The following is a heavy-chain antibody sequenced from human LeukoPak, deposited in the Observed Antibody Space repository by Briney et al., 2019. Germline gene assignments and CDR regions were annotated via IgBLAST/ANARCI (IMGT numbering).Heavy chain of an antibody. V-gene: IGHV4-34*01. Sequence: PSETLSLTCAVYGGSFSGYYWSWIRQPPGKGLEWIGEINHSGSTNYNPSLKSRVTISVDTSKNQFSLKLSSVTAADTAVYYCARHEGTLSALDIWGQGTMVTASS. CDR1: GGSFSGYY. D-gene: IGHD1-1*01. J-gene: IGHJ3*02. CDR3: ARHEGTLSALDI. CDR2: INHSGST.